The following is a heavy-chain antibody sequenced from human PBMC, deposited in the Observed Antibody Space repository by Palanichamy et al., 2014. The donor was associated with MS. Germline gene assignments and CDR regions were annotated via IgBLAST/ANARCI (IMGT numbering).Heavy chain of an antibody. J-gene: IGHJ4*02. V-gene: IGHV2-5*02. D-gene: IGHD3-22*01. CDR3: AHSYYDSSGYYRYFDY. CDR2: IYWDDAK. Sequence: QITLKESGPTLVKPTQTLTLTCTFSGFSLSTSGVGVGWIRQPPGKALEWLALIYWDDAKRYSPSLKTRLTITKDTSKNQVVLTMTNMDPVDTATYYCAHSYYDSSGYYRYFDYWGQGTLVTVSS. CDR1: GFSLSTSGVG.